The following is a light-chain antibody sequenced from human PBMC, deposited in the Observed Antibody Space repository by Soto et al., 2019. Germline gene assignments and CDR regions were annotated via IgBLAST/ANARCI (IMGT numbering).Light chain of an antibody. Sequence: QSALTQPASVSGSPGQSITMSCAGASSDVGSYNLVSWYQQYPGKAPKLIIYEGNKRPSGVSNRFSGSGSGNPASLTISGLQAEDAADYYCCSYTGSSTSFGGGTKVTVL. J-gene: IGLJ3*02. CDR2: EGN. CDR3: CSYTGSSTS. V-gene: IGLV2-23*01. CDR1: SSDVGSYNL.